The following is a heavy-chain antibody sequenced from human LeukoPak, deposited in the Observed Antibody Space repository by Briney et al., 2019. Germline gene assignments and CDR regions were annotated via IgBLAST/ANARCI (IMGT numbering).Heavy chain of an antibody. V-gene: IGHV3-23*01. Sequence: GGSLRLSCAASGFTFSSYAMSWVRQAPGKGLEWVSAISGSGGSTYYADSVKGRFTISRDNSKNTLYLQMNSLRAEDTAVYYCAKGEFGYCSSASCPNWFDHWGQGTLVTVSS. D-gene: IGHD2-2*01. CDR3: AKGEFGYCSSASCPNWFDH. J-gene: IGHJ5*02. CDR1: GFTFSSYA. CDR2: ISGSGGST.